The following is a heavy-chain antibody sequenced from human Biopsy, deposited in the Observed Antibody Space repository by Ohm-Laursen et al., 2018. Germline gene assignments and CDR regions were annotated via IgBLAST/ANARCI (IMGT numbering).Heavy chain of an antibody. V-gene: IGHV4-59*01. CDR2: IYYTGST. CDR1: GGSISGYY. CDR3: ARDSRGGHLNATLITGKNLDS. Sequence: SQTLSLTCTVSGGSISGYYWTWIRQSPGKGLEWIGYIYYTGSTNYNPSVKSRVTISVDTSKNQFSLKLNSVTAADTGVYFCARDSRGGHLNATLITGKNLDSWGQGTLVTVSS. J-gene: IGHJ4*02. D-gene: IGHD3-16*01.